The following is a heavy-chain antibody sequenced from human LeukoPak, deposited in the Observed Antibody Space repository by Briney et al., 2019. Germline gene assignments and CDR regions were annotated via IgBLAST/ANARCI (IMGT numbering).Heavy chain of an antibody. Sequence: GGSLRLSCAASGFTFSSYEMNWVRQAPGRGLEWVSYISSSGSTIYYADSVKGRFTISRDNAKNSLYLQMNSLRAEDTAVYYCARDNDDISGYYYYMDVWGKGTTVTVSS. CDR1: GFTFSSYE. J-gene: IGHJ6*03. D-gene: IGHD3-9*01. CDR2: ISSSGSTI. V-gene: IGHV3-48*03. CDR3: ARDNDDISGYYYYMDV.